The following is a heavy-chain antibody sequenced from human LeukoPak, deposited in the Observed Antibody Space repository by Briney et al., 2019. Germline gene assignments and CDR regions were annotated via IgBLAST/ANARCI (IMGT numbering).Heavy chain of an antibody. V-gene: IGHV3-33*08. D-gene: IGHD3-3*01. Sequence: GGSLRLSCAASGFTFSSYGMHWVRQAPGKGLEWVAVIWYDGSNKYYADSVKGRFTISRDNSKNTLYLQMNSLRAEDTAVYYCARDRADFWSGLVGNYYYGMDVWGQGTTVTVSS. J-gene: IGHJ6*02. CDR3: ARDRADFWSGLVGNYYYGMDV. CDR2: IWYDGSNK. CDR1: GFTFSSYG.